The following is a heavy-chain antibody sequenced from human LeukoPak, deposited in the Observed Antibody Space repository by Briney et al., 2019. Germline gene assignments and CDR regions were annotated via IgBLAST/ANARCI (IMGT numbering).Heavy chain of an antibody. CDR2: ISGSSSTI. J-gene: IGHJ4*02. Sequence: GGSLRLPCAASGFTFSSFSMNWVRQAPGKGLEWISYISGSSSTIDYADSVKGRFTISRDNAKNSLYLQMNSLTAEDTAVYYCARDSWVTIDDVFDYWGQGTQVTVSS. D-gene: IGHD4-17*01. CDR3: ARDSWVTIDDVFDY. V-gene: IGHV3-48*01. CDR1: GFTFSSFS.